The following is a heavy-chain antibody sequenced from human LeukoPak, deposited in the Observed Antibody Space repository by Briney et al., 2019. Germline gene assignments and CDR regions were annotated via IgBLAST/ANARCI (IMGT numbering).Heavy chain of an antibody. Sequence: ASVKVSCKASGYTFTGYYMHWVRQAPAQGLEGMGWINHNRGGTNYAQNFQGRITMTRDTSISTAYWELSRLRSDDTAVYYCARAPLSWYFDLWGRGTLVTVSS. CDR2: INHNRGGT. V-gene: IGHV1-2*02. CDR1: GYTFTGYY. CDR3: ARAPLSWYFDL. J-gene: IGHJ2*01.